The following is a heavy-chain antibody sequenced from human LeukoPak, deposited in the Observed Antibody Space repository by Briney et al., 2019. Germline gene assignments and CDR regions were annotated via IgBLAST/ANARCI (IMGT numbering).Heavy chain of an antibody. CDR3: ASTKWGYDSSGFDY. Sequence: PSETLSLTCTVSGGSISSYYWSWIRQPPGKGLEWIGYIYYSGSTNYNPSLKSRVTISVDTSKNQFSLKLSSVTAADTAVYYRASTKWGYDSSGFDYWGQGTLVTVSS. CDR2: IYYSGST. V-gene: IGHV4-59*08. J-gene: IGHJ4*02. CDR1: GGSISSYY. D-gene: IGHD3-22*01.